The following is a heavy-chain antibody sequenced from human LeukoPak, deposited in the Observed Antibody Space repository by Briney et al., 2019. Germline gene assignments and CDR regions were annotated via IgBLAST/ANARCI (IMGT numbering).Heavy chain of an antibody. J-gene: IGHJ4*02. CDR3: ARTRDRYTAMAS. CDR2: INPSGGST. V-gene: IGHV1-46*01. Sequence: GASVKVSCKASGYTLTSYYMHWVRQAPGQGLEWMGIINPSGGSTSYAQKFQGRVTMTRDMSTSTVYMELSSLRSEDTAVYYCARTRDRYTAMASWGQGTLVTVSS. D-gene: IGHD5-18*01. CDR1: GYTLTSYY.